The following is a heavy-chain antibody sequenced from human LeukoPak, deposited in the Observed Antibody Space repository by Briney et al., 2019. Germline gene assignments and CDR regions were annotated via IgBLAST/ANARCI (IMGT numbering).Heavy chain of an antibody. CDR3: ARISFTFGGVIVNGDYYYYYMDV. D-gene: IGHD3-16*02. V-gene: IGHV4-59*01. CDR2: IYYSRTT. CDR1: GGSINTYY. Sequence: SETLSLTCSVSGGSINTYYWSWIRQPPGKGLEWIGYIYYSRTTNYNPSLKSRVTISVDTSRNQFSLKLTSVTAADTAVYYCARISFTFGGVIVNGDYYYYYMDVWGKGTTVTVSS. J-gene: IGHJ6*03.